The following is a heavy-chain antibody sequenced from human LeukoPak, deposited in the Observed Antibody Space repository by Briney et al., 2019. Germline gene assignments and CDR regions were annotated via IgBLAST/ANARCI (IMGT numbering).Heavy chain of an antibody. Sequence: PGGSLRLSCAASGFTFSSYSMNWVRQAPGKGLEWVSYISSSSSTIYYADSVKGRFTISRDNSKNTLYLQMNSLRAEDTAVYYCAKSFGGSYYYYGMDVWGQGTTVTVSS. CDR1: GFTFSSYS. CDR2: ISSSSSTI. CDR3: AKSFGGSYYYYGMDV. D-gene: IGHD1-26*01. V-gene: IGHV3-48*01. J-gene: IGHJ6*02.